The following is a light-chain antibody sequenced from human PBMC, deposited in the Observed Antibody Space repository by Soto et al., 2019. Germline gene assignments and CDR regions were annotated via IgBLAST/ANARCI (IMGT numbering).Light chain of an antibody. J-gene: IGKJ1*01. CDR3: QQYDSSPRT. CDR1: QSVSSSF. V-gene: IGKV3-20*01. Sequence: EIVLTQSPGSLSLSPGERDTLSWRASQSVSSSFLAWYQQKPGQAPRLLIYGASSRATGIPDRFSGSGSGTDFTLTISRLEPEDFAVYYCQQYDSSPRTFGQGTKVEIK. CDR2: GAS.